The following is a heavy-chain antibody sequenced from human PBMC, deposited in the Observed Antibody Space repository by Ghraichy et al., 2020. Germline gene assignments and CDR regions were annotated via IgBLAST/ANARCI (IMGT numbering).Heavy chain of an antibody. CDR1: GGSISSSSYY. CDR3: ARRTDYGGNPEGY. D-gene: IGHD4-23*01. J-gene: IGHJ4*02. CDR2: IHYSGST. V-gene: IGHV4-39*01. Sequence: SETLSLTCTVSGGSISSSSYYWGWIRQPPGKGLEWIGSIHYSGSTYYNPSLKSRVTMSVDTSKNQFSLKLSSVTAADTAVYYCARRTDYGGNPEGYWGQGTLVTVSS.